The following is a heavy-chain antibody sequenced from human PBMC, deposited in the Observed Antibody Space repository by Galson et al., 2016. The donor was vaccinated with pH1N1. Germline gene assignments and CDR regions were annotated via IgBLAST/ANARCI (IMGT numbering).Heavy chain of an antibody. Sequence: SLRLSCAASGFTFSDYYMSWIRQAPGKGLEWVSYISSTGSTIYYADSVKGRFTVSRGNAKNPPYLQMNSLRAEDTAVYYCAREGRSDYGDYDGNYYGMDVWGQGTTVTVSS. CDR2: ISSTGSTI. D-gene: IGHD4-17*01. J-gene: IGHJ6*02. V-gene: IGHV3-11*04. CDR3: AREGRSDYGDYDGNYYGMDV. CDR1: GFTFSDYY.